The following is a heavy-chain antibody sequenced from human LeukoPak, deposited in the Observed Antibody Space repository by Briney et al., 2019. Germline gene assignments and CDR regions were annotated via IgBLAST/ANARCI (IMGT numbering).Heavy chain of an antibody. Sequence: SETLSLTCTVSGGSISSYYWSWIRQPPGKGPEWIGYIYYSGSTNYNPSLKSRVTISVDTSKNQFSLKLSSVTAADTAVYYCAGANYDSSGVHWGQGTLVTVSS. D-gene: IGHD3-22*01. V-gene: IGHV4-59*01. CDR1: GGSISSYY. CDR3: AGANYDSSGVH. CDR2: IYYSGST. J-gene: IGHJ4*02.